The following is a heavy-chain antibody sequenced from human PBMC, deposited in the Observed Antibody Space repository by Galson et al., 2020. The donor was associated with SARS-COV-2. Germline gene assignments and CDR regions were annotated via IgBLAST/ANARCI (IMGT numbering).Heavy chain of an antibody. V-gene: IGHV4-61*09. CDR1: GGSISTGSYY. Sequence: SETLSLTCTVSGGSISTGSYYWSCIRQPAGKGLEWIGHIYTSTSTSYNPSLKSRVTTSVNTSKNQFSLMLNSVTAAATAVYYCAVALCSGIVGGTATHFDYWGQGTLVTVSS. D-gene: IGHD2-21*02. CDR3: AVALCSGIVGGTATHFDY. CDR2: IYTSTST. J-gene: IGHJ4*02.